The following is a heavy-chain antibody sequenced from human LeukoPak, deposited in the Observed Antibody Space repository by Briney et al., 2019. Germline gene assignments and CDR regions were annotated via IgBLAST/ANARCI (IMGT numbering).Heavy chain of an antibody. CDR3: ARNRFPITGTTNNYYYMDV. Sequence: GGSLRLSCAASGFIFSSYSMNWVRQAPRKGLEWLSYISSSSTTIYYADSVKGRFTISRDNAKNSLYLQMNSLKAEDTAVYYCARNRFPITGTTNNYYYMDVWGKGTTVTVSS. CDR2: ISSSSTTI. V-gene: IGHV3-48*04. J-gene: IGHJ6*03. D-gene: IGHD1-7*01. CDR1: GFIFSSYS.